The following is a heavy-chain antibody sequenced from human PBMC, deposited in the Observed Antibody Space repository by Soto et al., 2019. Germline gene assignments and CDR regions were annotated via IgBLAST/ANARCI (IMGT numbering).Heavy chain of an antibody. J-gene: IGHJ4*02. CDR2: IYYSGST. V-gene: IGHV4-31*03. Sequence: SETLSLTCTVSGGSISSGGYYWSWIRQHPGKGLEWIGYIYYSGSTYYNPSLKSRVTISVDTSKNQFSLKLSSVTAADTAVYYCARLRGLYDSSGYRYYFDYWGQGTLVTVSS. CDR1: GGSISSGGYY. D-gene: IGHD3-22*01. CDR3: ARLRGLYDSSGYRYYFDY.